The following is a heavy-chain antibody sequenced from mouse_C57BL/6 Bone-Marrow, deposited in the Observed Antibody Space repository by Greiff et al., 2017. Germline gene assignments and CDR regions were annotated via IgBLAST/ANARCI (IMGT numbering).Heavy chain of an antibody. V-gene: IGHV1-55*01. CDR1: GYTFTSYW. CDR2: IYPGSGST. CDR3: ARVTTVVATRYAMDD. D-gene: IGHD1-1*01. J-gene: IGHJ4*01. Sequence: VQLQQPGAELVKPGASVKMSCKASGYTFTSYWITWVKQRPGQGLEWIGDIYPGSGSTNYNEKFKSKATLTVDTSSSTAYMQLSSLTSEDSAVYYCARVTTVVATRYAMDDWGQGTSVTVSS.